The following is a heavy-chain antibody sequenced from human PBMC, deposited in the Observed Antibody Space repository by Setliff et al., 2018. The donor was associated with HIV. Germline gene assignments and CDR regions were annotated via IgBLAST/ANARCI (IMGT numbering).Heavy chain of an antibody. V-gene: IGHV1-3*01. J-gene: IGHJ3*02. Sequence: GASVKVSCKASGHSFTYFFLYWVRQAPGQRLEWMGWINVGHGRTKYSQKFQDRVTFTRDASASTAYMDLSSLISEDTAVYYWAGFSGSNSDYYPFDIWGQGTMVTVSS. CDR3: AGFSGSNSDYYPFDI. CDR2: INVGHGRT. CDR1: GHSFTYFF. D-gene: IGHD4-4*01.